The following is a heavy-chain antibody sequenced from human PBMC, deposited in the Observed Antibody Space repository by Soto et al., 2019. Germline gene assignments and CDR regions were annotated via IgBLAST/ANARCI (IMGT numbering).Heavy chain of an antibody. CDR1: GGSIRSSSW. CDR3: ARDLMGSDGTTFGSFDY. CDR2: IYHSGST. D-gene: IGHD1-7*01. Sequence: SETLSLTCAVSGGSIRSSSWWSWARQPPGKGLEWLGEIYHSGSTNYNPSLKSRVTISVDKSKNQFSLRLDPVTAADTAVYYCARDLMGSDGTTFGSFDYWGRGTLVTVSS. V-gene: IGHV4-4*02. J-gene: IGHJ4*02.